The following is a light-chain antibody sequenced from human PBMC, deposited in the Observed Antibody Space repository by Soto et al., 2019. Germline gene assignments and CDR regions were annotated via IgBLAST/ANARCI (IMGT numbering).Light chain of an antibody. CDR1: QGINKY. V-gene: IGKV1-27*01. Sequence: DIQMTQSPSSLSASVGDRVTITCRASQGINKYLAWYQQKPGKVPKLLIYAASTLQSGVPSRFSGSGTGTDFTLTISSLQPEDVATHYCQKYNSAPLTFGKGTRLEIK. CDR2: AAS. CDR3: QKYNSAPLT. J-gene: IGKJ5*01.